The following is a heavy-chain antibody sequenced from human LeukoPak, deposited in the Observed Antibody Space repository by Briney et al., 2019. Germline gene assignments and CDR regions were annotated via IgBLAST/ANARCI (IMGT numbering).Heavy chain of an antibody. CDR1: GGSISSSSYY. V-gene: IGHV4-39*07. CDR3: AREGVTIRGFDP. CDR2: IYTSGST. J-gene: IGHJ5*02. D-gene: IGHD3-10*01. Sequence: SGTLSLTCTVSGGSISSSSYYWGWIRQPPGKGLEWIGRIYTSGSTNYNPSLKSRVTMSVDTSKNQFSLKLSSVTAADTAVYYCAREGVTIRGFDPWGQGTLVTVSS.